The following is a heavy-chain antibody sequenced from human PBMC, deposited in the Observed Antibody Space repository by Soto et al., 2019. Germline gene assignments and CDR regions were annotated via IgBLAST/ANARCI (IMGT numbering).Heavy chain of an antibody. CDR2: IIPIFGTA. Sequence: QVQLVQSGAEVKKPGSSVKVSCKASGGTFSSYAISWVRQAPGQGLEWMGGIIPIFGTANYAQKFQGRVTITADESTSTAYMELSRMRSEDTAVYYCARDTVLSHYDILPGYLYTAFDPWGQGTLVTVSS. J-gene: IGHJ5*02. D-gene: IGHD3-9*01. CDR1: GGTFSSYA. CDR3: ARDTVLSHYDILPGYLYTAFDP. V-gene: IGHV1-69*12.